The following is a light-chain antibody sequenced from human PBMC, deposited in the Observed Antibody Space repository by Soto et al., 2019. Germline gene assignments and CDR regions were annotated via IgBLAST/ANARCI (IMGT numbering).Light chain of an antibody. J-gene: IGKJ2*01. CDR3: QQYDNLPPNYT. Sequence: DIQMTQSPSSLSASVGDRVTITCQASQDISNYLNWYQQKPGKAPKLLIYDASNLETGVPSRFSGSGSGTDFTFTISSLQPEDIATYYCQQYDNLPPNYTFGQGTKLEIK. CDR2: DAS. CDR1: QDISNY. V-gene: IGKV1-33*01.